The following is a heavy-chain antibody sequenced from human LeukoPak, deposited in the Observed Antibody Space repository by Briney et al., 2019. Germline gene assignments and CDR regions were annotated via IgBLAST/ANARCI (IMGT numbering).Heavy chain of an antibody. CDR3: AKDRHYDSSVPSPPDY. D-gene: IGHD3-22*01. CDR2: ISGSGGST. Sequence: GGSLRLSCAASGFTVSSNYMSWVRQAPGKGLEWVSAISGSGGSTYYADSVKGRFTISRDNSKNTLYLQMNSLRAEDTAVYYCAKDRHYDSSVPSPPDYWGQGTLVTVSS. CDR1: GFTVSSNY. J-gene: IGHJ4*02. V-gene: IGHV3-23*01.